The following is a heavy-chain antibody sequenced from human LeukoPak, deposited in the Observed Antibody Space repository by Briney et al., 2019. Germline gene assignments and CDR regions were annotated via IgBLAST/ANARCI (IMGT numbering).Heavy chain of an antibody. V-gene: IGHV1-69*06. D-gene: IGHD6-19*01. CDR3: AVAVAGTLFDY. CDR1: GGTFSSYA. Sequence: KVSCKASGGTFSSYAISLVRQAPGQGLEWMGGIIPIFGTANYAQKFQVRVTITADKSTSTAYMELSSLRSEDTAVYHCAVAVAGTLFDYWGQGTLVTVSS. J-gene: IGHJ4*02. CDR2: IIPIFGTA.